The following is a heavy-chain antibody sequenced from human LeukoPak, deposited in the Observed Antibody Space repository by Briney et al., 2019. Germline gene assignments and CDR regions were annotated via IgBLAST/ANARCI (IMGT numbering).Heavy chain of an antibody. Sequence: ASVKVSCTCSGYTFTNYDINWVRQPTGQGLEWMGWVNTNSGNTGYAQKFQGRVTMTRDTSISTAYMELRSLRFDDTAVYYCARVTGSIDYWGQGTLVTVSS. CDR2: VNTNSGNT. V-gene: IGHV1-8*01. CDR1: GYTFTNYD. CDR3: ARVTGSIDY. J-gene: IGHJ4*02. D-gene: IGHD1-26*01.